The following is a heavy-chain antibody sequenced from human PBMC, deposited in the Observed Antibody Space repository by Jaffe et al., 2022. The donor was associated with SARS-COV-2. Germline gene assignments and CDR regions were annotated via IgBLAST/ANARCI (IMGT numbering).Heavy chain of an antibody. CDR1: GGSVSSGSYY. CDR3: ARDVVTTISLDYYYYMDV. D-gene: IGHD2-21*02. J-gene: IGHJ6*03. V-gene: IGHV4-61*01. Sequence: QVQLQESGPGLVKPSETLSLTCTVSGGSVSSGSYYWSWIRQPPGKGLEWIGYIYYSGSTNYNPSLKSRVTISVDTSKNQFSLKLSSVTAADTAVYYCARDVVTTISLDYYYYMDVWGKGTTVTVSS. CDR2: IYYSGST.